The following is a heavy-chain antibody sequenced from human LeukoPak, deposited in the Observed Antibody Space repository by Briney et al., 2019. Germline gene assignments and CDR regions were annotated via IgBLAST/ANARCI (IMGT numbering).Heavy chain of an antibody. Sequence: GGSLRLSCAASGFTVSSNYMSWVRQAPGKGLEWVSVIYSGGSTYYADSVKGRFTISRDNSKNTLYLQMNSLRAEDTAVYYCARDVWGYCSGGSCYSGYYYYGMDVWGQGTTVTVSS. J-gene: IGHJ6*02. V-gene: IGHV3-53*01. CDR3: ARDVWGYCSGGSCYSGYYYYGMDV. CDR2: IYSGGST. CDR1: GFTVSSNY. D-gene: IGHD2-15*01.